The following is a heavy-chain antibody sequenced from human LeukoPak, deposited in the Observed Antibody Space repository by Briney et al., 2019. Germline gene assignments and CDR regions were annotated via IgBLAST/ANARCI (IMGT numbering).Heavy chain of an antibody. CDR3: ARDYGDYLYYFDY. V-gene: IGHV4-31*03. CDR2: IYYSGST. J-gene: IGHJ4*02. D-gene: IGHD4-17*01. CDR1: GGSVYSGAYY. Sequence: SQTLSLTCTVSGGSVYSGAYYWTWIRQHPGKGLEWIGYIYYSGSTYYNPSLESRITISIDTSKNQFSLNLSSVTAADTAVYYCARDYGDYLYYFDYWGQGTLVTVSS.